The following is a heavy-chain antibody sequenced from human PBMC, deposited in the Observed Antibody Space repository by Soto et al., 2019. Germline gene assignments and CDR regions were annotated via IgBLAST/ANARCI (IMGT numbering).Heavy chain of an antibody. D-gene: IGHD2-21*02. CDR2: IYYSGST. CDR1: GGSISSSSYY. J-gene: IGHJ3*02. CDR3: ARYTPLAYCGGDCASDAFDI. V-gene: IGHV4-39*01. Sequence: SETLSLTCTVSGGSISSSSYYWGWIRQPPGKGLEWIGSIYYSGSTYYNPSLKSRVTISVDTSKNQFSLKLSSVTAADTAVYYCARYTPLAYCGGDCASDAFDIWGQGTMVTVSS.